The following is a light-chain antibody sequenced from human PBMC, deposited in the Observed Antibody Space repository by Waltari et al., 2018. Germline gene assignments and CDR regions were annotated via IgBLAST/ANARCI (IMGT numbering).Light chain of an antibody. J-gene: IGLJ1*01. Sequence: QSALTQPASVSGSPGQSITISCTGTSSDVGGYNYVSWYQQHPGKAPKLMIYEVSNRPPGVSNRFSVSKSGNTASLTISGLQAEDEADYYCSSYTSSSSWVFGTGTKVTVL. CDR1: SSDVGGYNY. V-gene: IGLV2-14*01. CDR2: EVS. CDR3: SSYTSSSSWV.